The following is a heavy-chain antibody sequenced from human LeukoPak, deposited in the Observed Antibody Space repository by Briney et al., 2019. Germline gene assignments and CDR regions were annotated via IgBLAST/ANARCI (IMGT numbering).Heavy chain of an antibody. CDR2: IYSDGRT. D-gene: IGHD2-2*01. CDR1: GFTVSSSH. Sequence: SGGSLRLSCAASGFTVSSSHLTWVRQAPGKGLEWVSLIYSDGRTYYADSVRGRFTISRDNSKNTLYLQMNSLRVEDTAVFYCVRPKHSSTSWLHYGMDVWGQGATVTVSS. V-gene: IGHV3-66*04. CDR3: VRPKHSSTSWLHYGMDV. J-gene: IGHJ6*02.